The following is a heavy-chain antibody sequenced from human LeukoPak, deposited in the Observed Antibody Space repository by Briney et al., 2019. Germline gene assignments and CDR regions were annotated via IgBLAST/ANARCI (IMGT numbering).Heavy chain of an antibody. CDR1: GGSISSYY. CDR3: ARDSVVRGVLWFDP. J-gene: IGHJ5*02. D-gene: IGHD3-10*01. Sequence: PSETLSLTCTVSGGSISSYYWSWIRQPAGRGLEWIGRIYTSGSTNCNPSLKSRVTMSVNTSKNQFSLKLSSVTAADTAVYYCARDSVVRGVLWFDPWGQGTLVTVSS. V-gene: IGHV4-4*07. CDR2: IYTSGST.